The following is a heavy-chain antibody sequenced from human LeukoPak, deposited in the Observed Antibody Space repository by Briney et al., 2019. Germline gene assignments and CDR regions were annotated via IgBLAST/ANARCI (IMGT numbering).Heavy chain of an antibody. CDR1: GFTFSSYE. V-gene: IGHV3-48*03. D-gene: IGHD3-10*02. J-gene: IGHJ6*04. Sequence: GGSLRLSCAACGFTFSSYEMNWVRQAPGKGLEWVSYISSSGSTMYYADSVKGRFTISRDNAKNSLYLQMNSLRAEDKAVYYCAELGITMIGGVWGKGTTVTISS. CDR2: ISSSGSTM. CDR3: AELGITMIGGV.